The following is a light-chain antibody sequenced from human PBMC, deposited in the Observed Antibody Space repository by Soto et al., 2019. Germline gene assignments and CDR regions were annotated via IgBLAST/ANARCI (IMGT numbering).Light chain of an antibody. CDR1: SGHSSYA. CDR2: LNSDGSH. V-gene: IGLV4-69*01. J-gene: IGLJ2*01. CDR3: QTWGTGSVV. Sequence: QSVLTQSPSASASLGASVKLTCTLSSGHSSYAIAWHQQQPEKGPRYLMKLNSDGSHSKGDGIPDRFSGSSSGAERYLTISRLQSEDEADYYCQTWGTGSVVFGGGTKLTV.